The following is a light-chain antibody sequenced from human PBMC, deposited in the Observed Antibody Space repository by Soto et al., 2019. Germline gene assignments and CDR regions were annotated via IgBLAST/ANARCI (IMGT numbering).Light chain of an antibody. V-gene: IGLV2-14*01. J-gene: IGLJ3*02. CDR1: SSDVGAYNY. Sequence: QSALTQPASVSGSPGQSITISCTGTSSDVGAYNYVSWYQQHPGKAPKVLIYDVSNRPSGVSNRFSASKSGNTASLTISGLQAEDEADYYCSSYTNSNIVVFGGGTKVTVL. CDR2: DVS. CDR3: SSYTNSNIVV.